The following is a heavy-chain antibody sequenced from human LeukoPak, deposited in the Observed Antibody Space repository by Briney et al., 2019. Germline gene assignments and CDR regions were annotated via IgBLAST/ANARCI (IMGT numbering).Heavy chain of an antibody. Sequence: SQTLSLTCTVSGGSISSGDYYWSWIRQPPGKGLEWIGYIYYSGSTYYNPSLKSRVTISVDTSKNQFSLKLSSVTAADTAVYYCARRSVVAAKTTNWFDPWGQGTLVTVSS. CDR2: IYYSGST. CDR1: GGSISSGDYY. V-gene: IGHV4-30-4*01. CDR3: ARRSVVAAKTTNWFDP. D-gene: IGHD2-15*01. J-gene: IGHJ5*02.